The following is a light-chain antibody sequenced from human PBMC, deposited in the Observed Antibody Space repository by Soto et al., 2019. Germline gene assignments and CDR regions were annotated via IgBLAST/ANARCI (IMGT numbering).Light chain of an antibody. Sequence: EIVMTQSPATLSVSPGERATLSCRASQSVSSNLAWYQQKLGQAPRLLIYGASTRATGIPARFSVSGSGTEFTLTISSLQSEDFAVYYCQQYNNWPLLTFGGGTKVEIK. CDR2: GAS. J-gene: IGKJ4*01. CDR3: QQYNNWPLLT. V-gene: IGKV3-15*01. CDR1: QSVSSN.